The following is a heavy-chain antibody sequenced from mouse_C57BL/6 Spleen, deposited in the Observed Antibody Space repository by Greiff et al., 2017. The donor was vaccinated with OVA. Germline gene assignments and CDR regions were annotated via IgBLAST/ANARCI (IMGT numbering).Heavy chain of an antibody. Sequence: QVQLQQSGPELVKPGASVKISCKASGYAFSSSWMNWVKQRPGKGLEWIGRIYPGDGDTNYNGKFKGKATLTADKSSSTAYMQRSSLTPDDSAVYVCARTPYSNYVMAYWGQGTPVTVSA. J-gene: IGHJ2*01. CDR3: ARTPYSNYVMAY. CDR2: IYPGDGDT. V-gene: IGHV1-82*01. CDR1: GYAFSSSW. D-gene: IGHD2-5*01.